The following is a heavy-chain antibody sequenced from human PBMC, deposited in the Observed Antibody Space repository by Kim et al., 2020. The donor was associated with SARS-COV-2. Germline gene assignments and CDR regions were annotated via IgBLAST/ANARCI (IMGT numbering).Heavy chain of an antibody. CDR3: ARDSGSEYSGYEPIDI. Sequence: SETLSLTCTVSGGSVSSGSYYWSWIRQPPGKGLEWIGYIYYSGSTNYNPSLKSRVTISVDTSKNQFSLKLSSVTAADTAVYYCARDSGSEYSGYEPIDIWGQGTMVTVSS. D-gene: IGHD5-12*01. CDR2: IYYSGST. V-gene: IGHV4-61*01. CDR1: GGSVSSGSYY. J-gene: IGHJ3*02.